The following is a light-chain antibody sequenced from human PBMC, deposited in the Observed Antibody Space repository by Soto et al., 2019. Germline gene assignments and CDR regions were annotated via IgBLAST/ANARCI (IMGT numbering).Light chain of an antibody. CDR1: QSVSSN. CDR3: QQYNNWPLT. Sequence: EIVVTQSPATLSVSPGERATLSCRASQSVSSNLAWYMQKPGQAPRLLIYGASTRATGIPARFSGSGSGTEFTLTLSSLQSEDFAVYYCQQYNNWPLTFGGGTKVEIK. J-gene: IGKJ4*01. CDR2: GAS. V-gene: IGKV3-15*01.